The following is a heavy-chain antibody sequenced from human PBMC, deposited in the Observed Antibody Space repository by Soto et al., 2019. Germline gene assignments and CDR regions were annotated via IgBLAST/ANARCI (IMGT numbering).Heavy chain of an antibody. CDR3: ARVRYYDILTGSLGYFDY. CDR2: ISYDGSNK. V-gene: IGHV3-30-3*01. CDR1: GFTFSSYS. D-gene: IGHD3-9*01. J-gene: IGHJ4*02. Sequence: GSLRLSCAACGFTFSSYSMHWVRQAPGKGLEWVAVISYDGSNKYYADSVKGRFTISRDNSKNTLYLQMNSLRAEDTAVYYCARVRYYDILTGSLGYFDYWGQGTLVTGSS.